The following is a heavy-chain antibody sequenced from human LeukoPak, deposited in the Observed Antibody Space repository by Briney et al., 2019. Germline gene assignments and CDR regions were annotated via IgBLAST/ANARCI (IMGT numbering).Heavy chain of an antibody. D-gene: IGHD6-19*01. V-gene: IGHV4-30-2*01. J-gene: IGHJ4*02. CDR2: IYHSGST. Sequence: PSETLSLTCAVSGGSISSGGYSWSWIRQPPGKGLEWIGYIYHSGSTYYNPSLKSRVTISVDRSKNQFSLKLSSVTAADTAVYYCARHVGPPAGSRERPKYYFDYWGQGTLVTVSS. CDR1: GGSISSGGYS. CDR3: ARHVGPPAGSRERPKYYFDY.